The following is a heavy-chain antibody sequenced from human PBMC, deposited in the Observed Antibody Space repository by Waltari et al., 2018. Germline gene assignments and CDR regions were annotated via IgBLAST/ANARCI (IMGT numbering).Heavy chain of an antibody. D-gene: IGHD6-6*01. CDR2: IYYSGST. CDR3: ARQAYSSSIGGGHWFDP. J-gene: IGHJ5*02. Sequence: QLQLQESGPGLVKPSETLYLTCTVSGGSISSSSYYWSWIRQPPRKGPERIGSIYYSGSTYYNPSLKSRVTISVDTSKNQFSLKLSSVTAADTAVYYCARQAYSSSIGGGHWFDPWGQGTLVTVSS. CDR1: GGSISSSSYY. V-gene: IGHV4-39*01.